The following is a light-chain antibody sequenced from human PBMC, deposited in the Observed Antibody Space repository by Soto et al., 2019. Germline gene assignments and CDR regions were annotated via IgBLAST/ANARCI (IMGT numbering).Light chain of an antibody. V-gene: IGLV1-51*01. CDR1: SSNIGNNY. J-gene: IGLJ7*01. Sequence: QSVLTQPPSVSAAPGQKVTISCSGSSSNIGNNYVSWYQQLPGTAPKLLIYDNNKRPSGIPDRFSGSKSGTSATLGIPGRQTGDEADYYCGTWDSSRHAVFGGGTQLTVL. CDR3: GTWDSSRHAV. CDR2: DNN.